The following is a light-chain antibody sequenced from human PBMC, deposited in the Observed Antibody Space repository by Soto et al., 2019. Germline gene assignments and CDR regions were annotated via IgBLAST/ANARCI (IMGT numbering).Light chain of an antibody. CDR2: KAS. CDR3: QHYNSYSEA. J-gene: IGKJ1*01. CDR1: QTISAW. V-gene: IGKV1-5*03. Sequence: DIQMTQSPSTLSGSVGDSVTITCLASQTISAWLAWYKQKPGKAPKLLIYKASTLKSGVPSRFSGSGSGTEFTLTISSLKPDDFETYYCQHYNSYSEAFGQGTKVDI.